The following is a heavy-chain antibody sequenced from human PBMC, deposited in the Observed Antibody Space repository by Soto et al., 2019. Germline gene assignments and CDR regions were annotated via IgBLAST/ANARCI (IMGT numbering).Heavy chain of an antibody. D-gene: IGHD3-9*01. CDR2: TSGSGGST. CDR1: GFTFSSYA. V-gene: IGHV3-23*01. Sequence: PGGSLRLSCSASGFTFSSYAMSWVRQAPGKGLEWVSATSGSGGSTYYADSVKGRFTISRDNSKNTLYLQMNSLRAEDTAVYYCARLETGQNYDILTGHYGIGYWGQGTLVTVSS. CDR3: ARLETGQNYDILTGHYGIGY. J-gene: IGHJ4*02.